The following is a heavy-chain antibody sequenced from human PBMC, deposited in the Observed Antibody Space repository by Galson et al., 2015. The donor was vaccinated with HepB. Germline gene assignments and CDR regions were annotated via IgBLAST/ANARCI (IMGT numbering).Heavy chain of an antibody. CDR2: IYHSGST. V-gene: IGHV4-30-2*01. J-gene: IGHJ4*02. CDR3: ARVVTPREEGYFDY. D-gene: IGHD2-21*02. Sequence: LSLTCAVSGGSISNGGYSWSWIRQPPGKGLEWIGYIYHSGSTYYNPSLKSRVTISVDRSKNQSSLKLSSVTAADTAVYYCARVVTPREEGYFDYWGQGTLVTVSS. CDR1: GGSISNGGYS.